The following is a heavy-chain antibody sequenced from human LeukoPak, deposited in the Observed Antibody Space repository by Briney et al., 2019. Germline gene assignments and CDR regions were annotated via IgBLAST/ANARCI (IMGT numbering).Heavy chain of an antibody. CDR2: INHSGST. D-gene: IGHD5-18*01. J-gene: IGHJ4*02. CDR1: GGSFSGYY. CDR3: ARSFGYSYGGYDY. V-gene: IGHV4-34*01. Sequence: SETLSLTCAVYGGSFSGYYWSWIRQPPGKGLEWIGEINHSGSTNYNPSLKSRVTMSVDTSKNQFSLKLSSVTAADTAVYYCARSFGYSYGGYDYWGQGTLVTVSS.